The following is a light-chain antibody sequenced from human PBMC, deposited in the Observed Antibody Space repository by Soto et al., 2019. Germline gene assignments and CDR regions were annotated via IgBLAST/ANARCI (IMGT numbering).Light chain of an antibody. Sequence: STDTQTAAEGDRVAIGGRRSKKKSSWLAWYQQKPGKAPKLLIYKASTFFYGEPSTLCGSGPGTQYSFSTSILLHEDSVPYYCPQHYGDARMYDLGTKVDIK. CDR2: KAS. CDR1: KKKSSW. V-gene: IGKV1-5*03. CDR3: PQHYGDARM. J-gene: IGKJ1*01.